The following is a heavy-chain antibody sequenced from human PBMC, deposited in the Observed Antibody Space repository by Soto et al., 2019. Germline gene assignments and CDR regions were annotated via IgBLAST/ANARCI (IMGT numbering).Heavy chain of an antibody. J-gene: IGHJ4*02. D-gene: IGHD3-3*01. Sequence: PGGSLRLSCAASGFTFSNAWMNWVRQAPGKGLEWVGRIKSKTDGGTTDYAAPVKGRFTISRDDSKNTLYLQMNSLKTEDTAVYYCTTGLNADFPYYFDYWGQGTLVTVSS. CDR1: GFTFSNAW. CDR3: TTGLNADFPYYFDY. V-gene: IGHV3-15*07. CDR2: IKSKTDGGTT.